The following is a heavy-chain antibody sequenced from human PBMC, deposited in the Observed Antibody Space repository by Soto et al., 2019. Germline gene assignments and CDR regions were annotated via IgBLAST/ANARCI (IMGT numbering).Heavy chain of an antibody. J-gene: IGHJ5*02. CDR2: IIPIFGTA. D-gene: IGHD2-15*01. CDR1: GGTFSSYA. CDR3: ARDIVVVVAATPGWFDP. V-gene: IGHV1-69*06. Sequence: QVQLVQSGAEVKKPGSSVKVSCKASGGTFSSYAISWVRQAPGQGPEWMGGIIPIFGTANYAQKFQGRVTITADKSTSKAYMELSSLRSEDTAVYYCARDIVVVVAATPGWFDPWGQGTLVTVSS.